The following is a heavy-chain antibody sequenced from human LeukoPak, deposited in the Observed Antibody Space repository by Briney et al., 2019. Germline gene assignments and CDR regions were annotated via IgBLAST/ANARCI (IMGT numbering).Heavy chain of an antibody. Sequence: GGSLRLSCAASGFTFSSYWMSWVRQAPGKGREWVANIKKDGSEKYYVDSVKGRFTISRDNAKNSLYLQMNSLRAEDTAVYYCASGGSYSPFDYWGQGTLVTVSS. CDR2: IKKDGSEK. CDR3: ASGGSYSPFDY. V-gene: IGHV3-7*03. J-gene: IGHJ4*02. D-gene: IGHD1-26*01. CDR1: GFTFSSYW.